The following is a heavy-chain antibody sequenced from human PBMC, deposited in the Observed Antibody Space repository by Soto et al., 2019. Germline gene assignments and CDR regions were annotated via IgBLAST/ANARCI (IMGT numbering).Heavy chain of an antibody. Sequence: QITLKESGPTLVKPTQTLTLTCTFSGFSLTTDRVGVGWIRQPPGEALEWLAVIYWDDSKTYRPSLERRLTITTDTSKNQVALTMTNMDSLDTATYYCAHAYVGRSLYWGQGTLVTVSS. CDR1: GFSLTTDRVG. V-gene: IGHV2-5*02. D-gene: IGHD3-10*01. CDR2: IYWDDSK. CDR3: AHAYVGRSLY. J-gene: IGHJ4*02.